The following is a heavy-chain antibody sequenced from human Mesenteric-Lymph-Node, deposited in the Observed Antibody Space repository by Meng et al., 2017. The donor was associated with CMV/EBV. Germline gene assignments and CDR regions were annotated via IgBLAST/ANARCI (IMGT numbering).Heavy chain of an antibody. CDR1: GGYISSSRYY. CDR2: IYYSGGT. J-gene: IGHJ4*02. CDR3: ARQPVYGSGFDY. D-gene: IGHD2-8*01. Sequence: CTVSGGYISSSRYYWGWIRQPPGKGLEWIGSIYYSGGTYYNPSLKSRVTISVDTSKSQFSLKLSSVTAADTAVYYCARQPVYGSGFDYWGQGTLVTVSS. V-gene: IGHV4-39*01.